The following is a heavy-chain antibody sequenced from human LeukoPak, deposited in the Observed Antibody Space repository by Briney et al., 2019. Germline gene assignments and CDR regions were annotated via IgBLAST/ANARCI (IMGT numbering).Heavy chain of an antibody. J-gene: IGHJ4*02. CDR3: VSPRGFSYGYFDY. CDR2: IYYSKNT. D-gene: IGHD5-18*01. V-gene: IGHV4-39*01. Sequence: SRTLSLTRTVSGGSISSSSAYWGWIRQPPGKGLEWIGSIYYSKNTYYNPSLKSRVTISADTSKNQFSLTLGSVSATDTAVYYCVSPRGFSYGYFDYWGQGTLVTVSS. CDR1: GGSISSSSAY.